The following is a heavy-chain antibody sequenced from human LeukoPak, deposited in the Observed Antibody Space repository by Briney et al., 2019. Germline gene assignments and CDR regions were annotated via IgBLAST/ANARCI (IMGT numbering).Heavy chain of an antibody. Sequence: TGGSLRLSCAASGFTFSSYGMHWVRQAPGKGLEWVAVIWYDGSNKYYADSVKGRFTISRDNSKNTLYLQMNSPRAEDTAVYYCARDLESVAGTTFDYWGQGTLVTVSS. CDR3: ARDLESVAGTTFDY. CDR2: IWYDGSNK. CDR1: GFTFSSYG. J-gene: IGHJ4*02. D-gene: IGHD6-19*01. V-gene: IGHV3-33*01.